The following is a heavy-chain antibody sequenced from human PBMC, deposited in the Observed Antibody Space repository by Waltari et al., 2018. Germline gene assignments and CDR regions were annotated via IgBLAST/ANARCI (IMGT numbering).Heavy chain of an antibody. CDR2: IIPIFDTP. J-gene: IGHJ3*02. CDR3: ARDVSLVVTDDDPDI. V-gene: IGHV1-69*12. Sequence: QVQLVQSGAEVKKPGSSVTVSCKASGDTFSTYDITWVRQAPGQGLEWMGGIIPIFDTPSYPQKFQGRVTITADASTKTAYMELSSLRSEDTAVYYCARDVSLVVTDDDPDIWGQGTMVTVSS. CDR1: GDTFSTYD. D-gene: IGHD3-16*01.